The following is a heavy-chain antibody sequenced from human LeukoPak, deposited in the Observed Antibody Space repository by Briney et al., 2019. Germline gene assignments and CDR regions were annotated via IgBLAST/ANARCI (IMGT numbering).Heavy chain of an antibody. CDR3: ARETPYDFWSGYCTGIWPSWFDP. CDR1: GYTFTSYG. CDR2: ISAYNGNT. Sequence: GASVKVSCKASGYTFTSYGISWVRQAPGQGLEWMGWISAYNGNTNYAQKLQGRVTMTTDTSTSTAYMELRSLRSDDTAVYYCARETPYDFWSGYCTGIWPSWFDPWGQGTLVTVSS. V-gene: IGHV1-18*01. J-gene: IGHJ5*02. D-gene: IGHD3-3*01.